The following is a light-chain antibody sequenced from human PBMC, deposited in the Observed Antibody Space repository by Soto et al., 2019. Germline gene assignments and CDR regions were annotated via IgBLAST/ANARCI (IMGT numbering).Light chain of an antibody. J-gene: IGKJ1*01. V-gene: IGKV1-5*01. CDR1: QDIYSW. Sequence: DIQLTQSPSTLSASVGDRVTITCRASQDIYSWVAWYQQKPGKAPKFLIYDASILQSGVTARLSGSGSGTEFTLTIRSLQPDDFATYYCQRYNSNSRTCGQGTTVDFK. CDR3: QRYNSNSRT. CDR2: DAS.